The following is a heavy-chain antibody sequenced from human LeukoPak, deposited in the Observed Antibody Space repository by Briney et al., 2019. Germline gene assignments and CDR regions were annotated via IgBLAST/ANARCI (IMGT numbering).Heavy chain of an antibody. D-gene: IGHD3-10*01. CDR3: ARGGARVRGPFHY. J-gene: IGHJ4*02. CDR1: GGPFSGYS. V-gene: IGHV4-34*01. Sequence: SETLSLTCAVYGGPFSGYSWGWIRRSPAKGLEWIGQIEGGSTYYNPSLKSRVTISVDTSKNQFSLALLSVTAAATAMYLCARGGARVRGPFHYWGQGALVSVSS. CDR2: IEGGST.